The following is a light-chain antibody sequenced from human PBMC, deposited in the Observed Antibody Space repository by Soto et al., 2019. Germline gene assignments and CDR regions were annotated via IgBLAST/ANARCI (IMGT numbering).Light chain of an antibody. CDR3: QQSYSTQFA. J-gene: IGKJ3*01. CDR1: QSIRRW. CDR2: AAS. Sequence: DIQMTQSPSMLSASVGDRVTIACRASQSIRRWLAWYQQKPGKAPKLLIYAASSLQSGVPSRFSGSGSGTDFTLTISSLQPEDFATYYCQQSYSTQFAFGPGTKVDIK. V-gene: IGKV1-39*01.